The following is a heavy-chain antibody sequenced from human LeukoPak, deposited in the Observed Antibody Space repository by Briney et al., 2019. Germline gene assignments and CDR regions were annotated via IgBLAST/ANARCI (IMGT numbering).Heavy chain of an antibody. CDR1: GGAFTRAA. J-gene: IGHJ6*03. V-gene: IGHV1-69*13. CDR3: ATPRMNYYGSGSHYSYYYVDV. D-gene: IGHD3-10*01. CDR2: VIPHSGIA. Sequence: SVKVSCKDSGGAFTRAAVSWVRQAPGQGLEWMGGVIPHSGIADYAQKFQGRVTITADGSTSTAYMELKSLTSEDTAVYYCATPRMNYYGSGSHYSYYYVDVWGSGTAVTVSS.